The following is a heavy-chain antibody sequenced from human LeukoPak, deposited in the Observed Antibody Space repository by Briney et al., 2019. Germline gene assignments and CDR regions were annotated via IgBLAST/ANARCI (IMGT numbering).Heavy chain of an antibody. V-gene: IGHV5-10-1*01. J-gene: IGHJ4*02. D-gene: IGHD2-21*02. CDR2: IDPSVSYT. CDR3: ARLSVTAIPIDY. Sequence: GESLKISCKGSGYSFTSYWMSWVRQMPGKGLEWMGRIDPSVSYTNYSPSFQGHVTISADKSISTAYLQWSSLKASDTAMYYCARLSVTAIPIDYWGQGTLVTVSS. CDR1: GYSFTSYW.